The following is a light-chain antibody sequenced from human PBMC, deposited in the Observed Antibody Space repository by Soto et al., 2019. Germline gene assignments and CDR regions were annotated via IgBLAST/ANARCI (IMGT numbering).Light chain of an antibody. CDR1: QSVLYNSDNKNY. CDR3: QQYYTTLS. Sequence: DIVMTQSPDSLAVSLGERATINCKSSQSVLYNSDNKNYLAWYQQKAGQPPKLLIYSASTRDSGVPDRFSGSGSGADFTLTINNLQAEDVAVYHCQQYYTTLSFGGGTKVEIK. CDR2: SAS. J-gene: IGKJ4*01. V-gene: IGKV4-1*01.